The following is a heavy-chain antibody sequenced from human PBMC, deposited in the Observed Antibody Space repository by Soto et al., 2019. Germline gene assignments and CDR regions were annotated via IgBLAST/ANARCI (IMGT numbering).Heavy chain of an antibody. D-gene: IGHD1-1*01. Sequence: SETLSLTCTVSGGSISSGGYYWSWIRQHPGKGLEWIGYIYYSGSTYYNPSLKSRVTISVDTSKNQFSLKLSSVTAADTAVYYCARTNDLLERPFDYWGQGTLVTVSS. V-gene: IGHV4-31*03. CDR3: ARTNDLLERPFDY. CDR2: IYYSGST. J-gene: IGHJ4*02. CDR1: GGSISSGGYY.